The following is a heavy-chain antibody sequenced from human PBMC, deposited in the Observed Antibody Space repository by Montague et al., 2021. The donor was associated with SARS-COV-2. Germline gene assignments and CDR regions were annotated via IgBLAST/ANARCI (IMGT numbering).Heavy chain of an antibody. V-gene: IGHV4-39*01. Sequence: SETLSLTCTVSGGSISSSSYYWGWLRQPPGKGLEWIGSIYYSGSTYYNLSLKIRVTISVDTSKNQFSLKLSSVTAADTAVYYCARQGDQLLLEYWFDPWGQGTLVTVSS. CDR2: IYYSGST. CDR3: ARQGDQLLLEYWFDP. D-gene: IGHD2-2*01. J-gene: IGHJ5*02. CDR1: GGSISSSSYY.